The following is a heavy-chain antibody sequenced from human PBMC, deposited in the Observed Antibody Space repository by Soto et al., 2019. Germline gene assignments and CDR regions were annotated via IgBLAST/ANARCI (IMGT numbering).Heavy chain of an antibody. CDR3: ARELRVAATKADYYYYGMDV. D-gene: IGHD2-15*01. Sequence: QLQLQESGPGLVKPSETLSLTCTVSGGSISSSSYYWGWIRQPPGKGLEWIGSIYYSGSTYYNPSLKSRVTISVDTSKNQFSLKLSSVTAADTAVYYCARELRVAATKADYYYYGMDVWGQGTTVTVSS. V-gene: IGHV4-39*02. J-gene: IGHJ6*02. CDR1: GGSISSSSYY. CDR2: IYYSGST.